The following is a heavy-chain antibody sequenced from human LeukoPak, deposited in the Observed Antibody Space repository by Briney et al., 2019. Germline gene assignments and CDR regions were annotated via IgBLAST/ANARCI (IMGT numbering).Heavy chain of an antibody. CDR2: ISGSGGST. J-gene: IGHJ4*02. V-gene: IGHV3-23*01. Sequence: PGGSLRLSCAASGFTFSSYAMSWVRQAPGKGLEWVSAISGSGGSTYYADSVKGRFTISRDNSKNTLYLQMNSLRAEDTAVYYCAKDLSTPLWFGDPPTGYWGQGTLVTVSS. CDR3: AKDLSTPLWFGDPPTGY. D-gene: IGHD3-10*01. CDR1: GFTFSSYA.